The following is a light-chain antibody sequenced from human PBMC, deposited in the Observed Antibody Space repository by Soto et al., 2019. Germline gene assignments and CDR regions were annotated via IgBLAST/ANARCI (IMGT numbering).Light chain of an antibody. CDR1: SSNIGAGYD. CDR3: QSYDSSLSVV. V-gene: IGLV1-40*01. Sequence: QLVLTQPPSVSGAPGQRVTISCTGSSSNIGAGYDVFWYHQLPGTAPKLLIYGNNNRPSGVPDRFSGSKSGTSASLAITGLQAEDEADYYCQSYDSSLSVVFGGGTKVTVL. J-gene: IGLJ2*01. CDR2: GNN.